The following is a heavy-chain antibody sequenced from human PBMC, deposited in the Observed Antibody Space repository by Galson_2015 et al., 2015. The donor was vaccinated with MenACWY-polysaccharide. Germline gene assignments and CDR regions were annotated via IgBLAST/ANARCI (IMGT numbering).Heavy chain of an antibody. CDR2: IYYSGST. Sequence: SETLSLTCTVSGGSISSYYWSWIRQPPGKGLEWIGYIYYSGSTNYNPSLKSRVTISVDTSKNQFSLKLSSVTAADTAVYYCARARPSGEQWCRTWYFDLWGRGTLVTVSS. CDR1: GGSISSYY. CDR3: ARARPSGEQWCRTWYFDL. D-gene: IGHD6-19*01. J-gene: IGHJ2*01. V-gene: IGHV4-59*01.